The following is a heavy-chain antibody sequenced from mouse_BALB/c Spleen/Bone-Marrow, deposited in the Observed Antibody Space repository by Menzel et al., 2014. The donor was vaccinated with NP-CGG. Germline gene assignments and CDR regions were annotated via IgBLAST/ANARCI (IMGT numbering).Heavy chain of an antibody. J-gene: IGHJ3*01. CDR2: IHLSDSES. Sequence: VQLQESGAELVRPGASVKLSCKASGYSFTSYWMNWVKQRPGQGLEWIGMIHLSDSESRLNQKFKDKATLTVDKSSSTAHMQLSSPTSEDSAVYYGTRYDLTTRAFAYWGQGTLVTVSA. D-gene: IGHD3-3*01. CDR3: TRYDLTTRAFAY. CDR1: GYSFTSYW. V-gene: IGHV1S82*01.